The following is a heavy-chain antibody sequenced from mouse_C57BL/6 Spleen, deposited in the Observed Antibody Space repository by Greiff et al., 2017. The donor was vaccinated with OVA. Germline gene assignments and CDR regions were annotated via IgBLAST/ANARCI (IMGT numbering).Heavy chain of an antibody. Sequence: VQLQQPGAELVKPGASVKLSCKASGYTFTSYWMHWVKQRPGQGLEWIGMIHPNSGSTNYNEKFKSKATLTVDTSSSTAYMQLSSLTSEDSAVYYCARLAGTSYFDYWGQGTTLTVSS. CDR2: IHPNSGST. J-gene: IGHJ2*01. CDR1: GYTFTSYW. V-gene: IGHV1-64*01. D-gene: IGHD4-1*01. CDR3: ARLAGTSYFDY.